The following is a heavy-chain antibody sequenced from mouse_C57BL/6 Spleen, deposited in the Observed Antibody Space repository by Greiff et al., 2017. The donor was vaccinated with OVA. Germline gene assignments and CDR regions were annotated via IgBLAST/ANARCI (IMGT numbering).Heavy chain of an antibody. D-gene: IGHD1-1*01. CDR2: IHPNSGST. Sequence: QVQLKQPGAELVKPGASVKLSCKASGYTFTSYWMHWVKQRPGQGLEWIGMIHPNSGSTNYNEKFKSKATLTVDKSSSTAYMQLSSLTSEDSAVYYCACITTVVPYAMDYWGQGTSVTVSS. V-gene: IGHV1-64*01. J-gene: IGHJ4*01. CDR1: GYTFTSYW. CDR3: ACITTVVPYAMDY.